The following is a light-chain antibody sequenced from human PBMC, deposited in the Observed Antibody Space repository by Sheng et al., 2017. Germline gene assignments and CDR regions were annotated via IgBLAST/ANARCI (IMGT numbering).Light chain of an antibody. CDR2: GAS. V-gene: IGKV3D-15*01. J-gene: IGKJ1*01. Sequence: EIVMTQSPATLPVSPGERATLSCRASQSVRSNLAWYQQKPGQAPRLLIYGASNRATGITARFSGSGSGSEFTLTISSLQSEDFAIYYCQQYNDWPRTFGQGTKVEIK. CDR1: QSVRSN. CDR3: QQYNDWPRT.